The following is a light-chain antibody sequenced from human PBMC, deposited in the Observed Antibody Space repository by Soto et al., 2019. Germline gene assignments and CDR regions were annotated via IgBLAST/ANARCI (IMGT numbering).Light chain of an antibody. CDR3: CSYTTSNTRQIV. CDR1: SSDVGGYNY. CDR2: DVT. J-gene: IGLJ1*01. Sequence: QSVLTQPASVSGSPGQSITISCIGTSSDVGGYNYVSWYQQQPGKAPKFMIYDVTNRPSGVSNRFSGSKSGNTASLTISGLQAEDEADYYCCSYTTSNTRQIVFGTGTKLTVL. V-gene: IGLV2-14*01.